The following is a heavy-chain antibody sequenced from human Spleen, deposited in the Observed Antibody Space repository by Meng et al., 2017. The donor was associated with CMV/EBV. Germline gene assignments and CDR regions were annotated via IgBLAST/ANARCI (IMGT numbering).Heavy chain of an antibody. CDR2: TYYKSKWYN. CDR1: GDSVSTNSAA. Sequence: LPQSGPGLVTPSPTPSLTCAIPGDSVSTNSAAWNWIRQSPSGGLEWLGRTYYKSKWYNDYAESMKSRITINPDTSKNQFSLQLNSVTPEDTAVYYCARDPAAFDFWGQGILVTVSS. D-gene: IGHD6-25*01. V-gene: IGHV6-1*01. CDR3: ARDPAAFDF. J-gene: IGHJ4*02.